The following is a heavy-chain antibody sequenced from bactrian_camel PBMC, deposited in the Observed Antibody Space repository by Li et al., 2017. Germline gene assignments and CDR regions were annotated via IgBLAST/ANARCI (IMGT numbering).Heavy chain of an antibody. J-gene: IGHJ4*01. Sequence: HVQLVESGGGSVQTGGSLRLSCTGHGFTFDDSDMGWYRQGPGNECDLVSTISGDGSTYYTDSVKGRFSISRDNAKNTVYLQLNSLKTEDTAMYYCATEECASGAWCHRNYWGQGTQVTVS. CDR3: ATEECASGAWCHRNY. CDR2: ISGDGST. V-gene: IGHV3S63*01. D-gene: IGHD1*01. CDR1: GFTFDDSD.